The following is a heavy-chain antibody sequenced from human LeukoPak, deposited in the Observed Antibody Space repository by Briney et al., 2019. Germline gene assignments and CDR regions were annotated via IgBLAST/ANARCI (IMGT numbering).Heavy chain of an antibody. CDR2: IYYSEST. CDR3: ARGSEFWSGRTYWFDP. V-gene: IGHV4-59*01. D-gene: IGHD3-3*01. CDR1: GGSISSYY. Sequence: PSETLSLTCTVSGGSISSYYWSWIRQPPGKGLEWIGYIYYSESTNYNPSLKSRVTISVDTSKNQFSLKLSSVTAADTAVYYCARGSEFWSGRTYWFDPWGQGTLVTVSS. J-gene: IGHJ5*02.